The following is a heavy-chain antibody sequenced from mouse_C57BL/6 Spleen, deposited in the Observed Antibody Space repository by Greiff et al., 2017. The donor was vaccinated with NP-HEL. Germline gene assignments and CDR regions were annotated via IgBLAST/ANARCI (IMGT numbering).Heavy chain of an antibody. CDR2: IDPSDSET. J-gene: IGHJ1*03. CDR1: GYTFTSYW. CDR3: ATGGNWYFDV. Sequence: QVQLQPGAELVRPGSSVKLSCKASGYTFTSYWMHWVKQRPIQGLEWIGNIDPSDSETHYNQKFKDKATLTVDKSSSTAYMQLSSLTSEDSAVYYCATGGNWYFDVWGTGTTVTVSS. V-gene: IGHV1-52*01.